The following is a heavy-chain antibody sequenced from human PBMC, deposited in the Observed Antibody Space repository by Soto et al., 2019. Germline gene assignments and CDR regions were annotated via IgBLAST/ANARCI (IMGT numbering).Heavy chain of an antibody. CDR1: GYTFTSYY. Sequence: ASVKVSCKASGYTFTSYYIHWVRQAPGQGLEWMGIFNPTGDTASYAQKLQGRVTMTRDTSTGTAYMELGSLRSEDTAVYYCARGGRIVDTGIGYYYYHAMDVWGQGTTVTV. V-gene: IGHV1-46*01. D-gene: IGHD5-18*01. CDR3: ARGGRIVDTGIGYYYYHAMDV. J-gene: IGHJ6*02. CDR2: FNPTGDTA.